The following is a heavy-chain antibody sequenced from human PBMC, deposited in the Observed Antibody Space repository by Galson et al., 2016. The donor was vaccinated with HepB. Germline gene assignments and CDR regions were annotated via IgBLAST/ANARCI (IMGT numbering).Heavy chain of an antibody. V-gene: IGHV1-3*01. CDR2: INVDNGKT. CDR1: GYTFSGYG. Sequence: SVKVSCKASGYTFSGYGIHWVRQAPGQRLEWMGWINVDNGKTRGSQGRGTMTSDTSARTVYLELSSLRPEDTALYYCTTAGTTEGDGYNQPLSSWGKGTLVTVSS. CDR3: TTAGTTEGDGYNQPLSS. J-gene: IGHJ5*02. D-gene: IGHD5-24*01.